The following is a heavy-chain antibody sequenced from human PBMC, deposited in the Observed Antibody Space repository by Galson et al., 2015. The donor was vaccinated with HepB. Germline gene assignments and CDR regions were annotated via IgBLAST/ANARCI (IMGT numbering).Heavy chain of an antibody. CDR2: INHSGST. D-gene: IGHD2-2*01. J-gene: IGHJ6*02. CDR1: GGSFTDYY. V-gene: IGHV4-34*01. CDR3: ASSLVIPAGIEYYYYAMDV. Sequence: ETLSLTCAVYGGSFTDYYWNWIRQPPGKGLEWIGEINHSGSTNYNPSLKSRVTISIDTSKNKFSLKLSSMTAADTAVYYCASSLVIPAGIEYYYYAMDVWGQGTTVTVSS.